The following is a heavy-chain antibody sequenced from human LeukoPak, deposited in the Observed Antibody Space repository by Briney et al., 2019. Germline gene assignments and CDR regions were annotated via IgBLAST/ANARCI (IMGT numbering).Heavy chain of an antibody. Sequence: ASVKVSCKASGYTFTSYDINWVRQATGQGLEWMGWMNPNSGNTGYAQKFQGRVTISRNTSISTAYMELSSLRSEDTAVYYCARGGLGRRYYYMDVWGKGTTVTVSS. D-gene: IGHD7-27*01. V-gene: IGHV1-8*03. CDR3: ARGGLGRRYYYMDV. J-gene: IGHJ6*03. CDR1: GYTFTSYD. CDR2: MNPNSGNT.